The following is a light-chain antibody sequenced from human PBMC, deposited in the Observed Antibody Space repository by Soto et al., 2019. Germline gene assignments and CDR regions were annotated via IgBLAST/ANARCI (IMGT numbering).Light chain of an antibody. CDR3: KQSYSPPRS. Sequence: DIQMTQSPSSLSASVGDRVTITCRTSQSISSYLNWYQQKPGKAPKLLIYAASSLQSGVPSRFSGSKSCTVFTLTISSLHPEVFSTYYGKQSYSPPRSFAGGTKLETK. CDR2: AAS. J-gene: IGKJ2*01. V-gene: IGKV1-39*01. CDR1: QSISSY.